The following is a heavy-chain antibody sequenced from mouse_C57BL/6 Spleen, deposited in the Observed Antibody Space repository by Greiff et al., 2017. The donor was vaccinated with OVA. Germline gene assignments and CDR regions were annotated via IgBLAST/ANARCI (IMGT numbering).Heavy chain of an antibody. CDR2: FYPGSGSI. V-gene: IGHV1-62-2*01. J-gene: IGHJ2*01. CDR3: ARHEDIPYYFDY. CDR1: GYTFTEYT. Sequence: VVKPGASVKLSCKASGYTFTEYTIHWVKQRSGQGLEWIGWFYPGSGSIKYNEKFKDKATLTADKSSSTVYMELSRLTSEDSAVYFCARHEDIPYYFDYWGQGTTLTVSS.